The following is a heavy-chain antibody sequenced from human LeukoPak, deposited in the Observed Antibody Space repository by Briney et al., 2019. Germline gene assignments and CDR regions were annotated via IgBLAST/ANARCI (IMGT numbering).Heavy chain of an antibody. J-gene: IGHJ4*02. CDR2: ISYDGSNK. V-gene: IGHV3-30-3*01. CDR3: AKVERIVVVPAAIDY. D-gene: IGHD2-2*01. Sequence: SGRSLRLSCAASGFTFSSYAMHWVRQAPGKGLEWVAVISYDGSNKYYADSVKGRFTISRDNSKNTLYLQMNSLRAEDTAVYYCAKVERIVVVPAAIDYWGQGTLVTVSS. CDR1: GFTFSSYA.